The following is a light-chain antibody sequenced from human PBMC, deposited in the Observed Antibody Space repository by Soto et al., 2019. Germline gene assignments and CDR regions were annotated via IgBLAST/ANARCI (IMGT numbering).Light chain of an antibody. J-gene: IGKJ1*01. CDR3: QQYGTSPWT. CDR1: QSVSSNY. V-gene: IGKV3-20*01. CDR2: GAS. Sequence: EIVLTQSPGTLSLSPGERATLHCRAAQSVSSNYLAWYQQKPGQAPRLLTFGASSRATGIPDRFSASGSGTDFTLTISRLEPEDFAVYYCQQYGTSPWTFGQGTKVDIK.